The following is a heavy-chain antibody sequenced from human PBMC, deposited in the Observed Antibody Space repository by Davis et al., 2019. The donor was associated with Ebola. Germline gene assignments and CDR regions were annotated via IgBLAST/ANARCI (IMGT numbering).Heavy chain of an antibody. D-gene: IGHD6-19*01. CDR2: IYWNDDS. CDR1: GFSLSTSAVG. CDR3: AHGAGWLSDY. Sequence: SGPTLVKPTQTLTLTCTFSGFSLSTSAVGVTWIRQPPGEALEWLALIYWNDDSLYSPSVKNRLTITKDTSKNQVVLTMTNMDPTNTATYYCAHGAGWLSDYWSPGTLVTVSS. V-gene: IGHV2-5*01. J-gene: IGHJ4*02.